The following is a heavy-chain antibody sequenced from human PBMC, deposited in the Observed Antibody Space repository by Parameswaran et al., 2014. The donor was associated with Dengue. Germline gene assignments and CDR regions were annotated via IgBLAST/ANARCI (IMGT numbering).Heavy chain of an antibody. Sequence: WVRQAPGQGLEWMGIINPSGGSTSYAQKFQGRVTMTRDTSTSTVYMELSSLRSEDTAVYYCARDRELLSYFDYWGQGTLVTVSS. D-gene: IGHD1-26*01. CDR3: ARDRELLSYFDY. CDR2: INPSGGST. V-gene: IGHV1-46*03. J-gene: IGHJ4*02.